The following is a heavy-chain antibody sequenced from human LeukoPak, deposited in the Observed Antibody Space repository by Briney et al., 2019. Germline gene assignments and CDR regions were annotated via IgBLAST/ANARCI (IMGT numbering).Heavy chain of an antibody. D-gene: IGHD5-12*01. CDR3: ARDRTTIHSTDWYFDL. Sequence: GSLRLSCAASGFTFSDYYMSWIRQAPGKGLEWVSYISKDGNTRNYADSVKGRFTISRDNAKNSLYLQMNSLRAEDTAVYYCARDRTTIHSTDWYFDLWGRGTLVTVSS. V-gene: IGHV3-11*01. J-gene: IGHJ2*01. CDR1: GFTFSDYY. CDR2: ISKDGNTR.